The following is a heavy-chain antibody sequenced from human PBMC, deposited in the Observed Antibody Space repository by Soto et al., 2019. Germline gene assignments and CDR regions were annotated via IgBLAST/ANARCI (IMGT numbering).Heavy chain of an antibody. CDR2: IWYDGSNK. Sequence: GGSLRLSCAASGFTFSSYGMHWVRQAPGKGLEWVAVIWYDGSNKYYADSVKGRFTISRDNSKNTLYLQMNSLRAEDTAVYYCARDPYTTPLYSFDHWGQGTLVTVSS. V-gene: IGHV3-33*01. D-gene: IGHD1-26*01. J-gene: IGHJ4*02. CDR1: GFTFSSYG. CDR3: ARDPYTTPLYSFDH.